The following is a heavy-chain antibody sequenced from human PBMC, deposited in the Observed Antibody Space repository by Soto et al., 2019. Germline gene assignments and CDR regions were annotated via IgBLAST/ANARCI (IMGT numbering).Heavy chain of an antibody. Sequence: PGGSLRLSCEATGFTFSKYGMHWVRQAPGKGLEWVAVLSFDGSNKYYADSVKGRFTISRDNSKNMLYLQMNSLRVEDTAVYYRAKSATSSGYYARLDYRGQGALVTVSS. D-gene: IGHD3-22*01. V-gene: IGHV3-30*18. CDR2: LSFDGSNK. CDR3: AKSATSSGYYARLDY. J-gene: IGHJ4*02. CDR1: GFTFSKYG.